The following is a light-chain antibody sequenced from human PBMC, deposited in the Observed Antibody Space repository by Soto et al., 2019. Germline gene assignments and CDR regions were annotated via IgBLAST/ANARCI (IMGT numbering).Light chain of an antibody. J-gene: IGLJ1*01. Sequence: QSVLTQPASVSGSPGQSITISCTGTSSDVGSYNLISWYQQYPDKAPKLMIYEVSKRPSGVSNRFSGSKSGNTASLTSSGLQAEDEADYYCCSYAGSSTFYVFGSGTKVTVL. V-gene: IGLV2-23*02. CDR3: CSYAGSSTFYV. CDR2: EVS. CDR1: SSDVGSYNL.